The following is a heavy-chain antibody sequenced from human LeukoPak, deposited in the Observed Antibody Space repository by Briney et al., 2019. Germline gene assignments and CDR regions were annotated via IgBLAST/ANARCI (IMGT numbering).Heavy chain of an antibody. J-gene: IGHJ5*02. CDR1: GFTFDDYA. CDR3: AKDMGTMIVGGFDP. Sequence: PGRSLRLSCAASGFTFDDYAMHWVRQAPGKGLEWVSGISWNSGSIGYADSVKGRFTISRYNAKNSLYLQMNSLRAEDTALYYCAKDMGTMIVGGFDPWGQGTLVTVSS. CDR2: ISWNSGSI. V-gene: IGHV3-9*01. D-gene: IGHD3-22*01.